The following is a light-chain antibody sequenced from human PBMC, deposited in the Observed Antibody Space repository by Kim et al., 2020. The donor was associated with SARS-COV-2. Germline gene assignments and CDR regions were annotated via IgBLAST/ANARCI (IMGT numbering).Light chain of an antibody. V-gene: IGKV1-33*01. CDR1: QDIRNY. J-gene: IGKJ4*01. CDR2: DAS. Sequence: DIQMTQSPSSLSASVGDRVTITCQSTQDIRNYLNWYQQKPGKAPRLLISDASNLKTGVPSRFSGSGSGTDFSLTISSLQPEDFATYYCQQYDTFGVTFGGGTKVDIK. CDR3: QQYDTFGVT.